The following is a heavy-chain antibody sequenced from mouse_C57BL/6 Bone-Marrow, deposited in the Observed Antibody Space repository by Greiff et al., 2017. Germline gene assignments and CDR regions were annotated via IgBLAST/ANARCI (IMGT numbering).Heavy chain of an antibody. CDR3: ARTGQCWYFDV. V-gene: IGHV1-22*01. CDR2: INPNNGGT. CDR1: GYTFTDYN. D-gene: IGHD3-2*01. J-gene: IGHJ1*03. Sequence: EVKLQQSGPELVKPGASVKMSCKASGYTFTDYNMHWVKQSHGKSLEWIGYINPNNGGTSYNQKFKGKATLTVNKSSSTAYMELRSLTSEDSAVYYCARTGQCWYFDVWGTGTTVTVSS.